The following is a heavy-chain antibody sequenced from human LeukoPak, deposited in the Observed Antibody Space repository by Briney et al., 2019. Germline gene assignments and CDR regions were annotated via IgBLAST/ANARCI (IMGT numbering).Heavy chain of an antibody. CDR1: GYSFTNYW. CDR2: IYPGDSDT. J-gene: IGHJ4*02. CDR3: ARDYRYYYDSGNLDYFDY. V-gene: IGHV5-51*01. Sequence: GESLKISCKGSGYSFTNYWIGWVRQMPGKGLEWMGIIYPGDSDTRYSPSFQGQVTISVDKSISTAYLQWSSLKASDTAVYYCARDYRYYYDSGNLDYFDYWGQGTLVTVSS. D-gene: IGHD3-10*01.